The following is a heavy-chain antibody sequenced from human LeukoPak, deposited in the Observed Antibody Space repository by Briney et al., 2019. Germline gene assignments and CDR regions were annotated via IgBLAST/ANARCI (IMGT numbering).Heavy chain of an antibody. J-gene: IGHJ4*02. CDR3: ARSPNFYGSGSYGTD. Sequence: GGSLRLSCAASGFTFSSYGMHWVRQAPGKGLEWVAFIRYDGSNKYYADSVKGRFTISRDNSKNTLYLQMNSLRAEDAALYYCARSPNFYGSGSYGTDWGQGTPVTVSS. CDR2: IRYDGSNK. CDR1: GFTFSSYG. D-gene: IGHD3-10*01. V-gene: IGHV3-30*02.